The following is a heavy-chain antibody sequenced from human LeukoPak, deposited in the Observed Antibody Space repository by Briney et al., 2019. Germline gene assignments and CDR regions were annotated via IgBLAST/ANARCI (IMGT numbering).Heavy chain of an antibody. CDR3: ARKGEVTAPTKNAFDM. Sequence: GGSLRLSCAASGFTFSSYAMTWVRQAPGKGLEWVSSFSFNGESTYYADSAKGRFTISRDNSKSTLCLQMNSLRAEDTAVYFCARKGEVTAPTKNAFDMWGQGTMVTVSS. V-gene: IGHV3-23*01. CDR2: FSFNGEST. J-gene: IGHJ3*02. CDR1: GFTFSSYA. D-gene: IGHD2-21*02.